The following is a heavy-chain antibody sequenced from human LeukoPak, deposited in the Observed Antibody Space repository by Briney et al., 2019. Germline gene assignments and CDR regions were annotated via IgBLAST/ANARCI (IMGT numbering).Heavy chain of an antibody. Sequence: PSQTLSLTCTVSGGSISSGGYYWSWIRQPPGKGLEWIGYIYHSGSTYYNPSLKSRVTISVDRSKNQFSLKLSSVTAADTAVYCCARWIVVVPAAISSMVAFDIWGQGTMVTVSS. CDR3: ARWIVVVPAAISSMVAFDI. D-gene: IGHD2-2*01. V-gene: IGHV4-30-2*01. CDR2: IYHSGST. CDR1: GGSISSGGYY. J-gene: IGHJ3*02.